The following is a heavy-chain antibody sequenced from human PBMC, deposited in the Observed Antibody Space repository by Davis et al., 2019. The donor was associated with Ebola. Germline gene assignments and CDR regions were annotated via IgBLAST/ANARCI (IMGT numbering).Heavy chain of an antibody. Sequence: PGGSLRLSCAASGFTFNNAWMSWVRQAPGKGLEWVGRIKSKTDGGTADYAAPVKNRFTISRDDSKSTLYLQMNSLKSEDTAVYYCTRTPAAGLWGQGNLVTVSS. CDR2: IKSKTDGGTA. V-gene: IGHV3-15*01. CDR3: TRTPAAGL. D-gene: IGHD6-13*01. J-gene: IGHJ4*02. CDR1: GFTFNNAW.